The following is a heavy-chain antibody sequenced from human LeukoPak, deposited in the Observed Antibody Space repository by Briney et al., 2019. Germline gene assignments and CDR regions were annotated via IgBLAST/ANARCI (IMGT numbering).Heavy chain of an antibody. CDR1: GATFSSYA. D-gene: IGHD6-13*01. Sequence: SVKVSCKASGATFSSYAISWVRQAPGQGLEWMGGIIPIFGTANYAQKFQGRVTITTDESTSTAYMELSSLRSEDTAVYYCAGGPYSSCSWYYYYYYYYMDVWGKGTTVTVSS. CDR3: AGGPYSSCSWYYYYYYYYMDV. CDR2: IIPIFGTA. V-gene: IGHV1-69*05. J-gene: IGHJ6*03.